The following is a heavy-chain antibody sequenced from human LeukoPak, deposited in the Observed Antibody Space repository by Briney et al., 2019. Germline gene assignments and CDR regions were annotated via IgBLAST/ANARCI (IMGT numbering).Heavy chain of an antibody. CDR3: ARDIAARRVDN. CDR1: GFTFSTYS. Sequence: SGGSLRLSCEASGFTFSTYSMNWVRQAPGKGLEWVSSIRSGSTYLYYADSVKGRFTISRDDAKNSLYLQMNSLRAEDTAVYYCARDIAARRVDNWGQGTLVSVSS. J-gene: IGHJ4*02. V-gene: IGHV3-21*01. CDR2: IRSGSTYL. D-gene: IGHD6-6*01.